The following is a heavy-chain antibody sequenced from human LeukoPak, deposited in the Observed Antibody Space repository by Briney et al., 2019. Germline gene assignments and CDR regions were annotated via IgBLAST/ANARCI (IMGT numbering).Heavy chain of an antibody. V-gene: IGHV3-9*01. Sequence: GGSLRLSCAVSGFTFDDYAMHWVRPVPGEGLGWVSGIIWNSDSIGYADSVKGRFSTSREKAKNCLCLRMYSLRAEDTAFYYCAINGGGDSGYGNFDYWGQGTLVTVSS. CDR1: GFTFDDYA. CDR3: AINGGGDSGYGNFDY. D-gene: IGHD5-12*01. CDR2: IIWNSDSI. J-gene: IGHJ4*02.